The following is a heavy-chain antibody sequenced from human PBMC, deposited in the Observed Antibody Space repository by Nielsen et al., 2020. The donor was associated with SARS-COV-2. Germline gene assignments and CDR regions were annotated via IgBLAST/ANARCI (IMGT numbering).Heavy chain of an antibody. CDR1: GGSINSYY. Sequence: SETLSLTCTVSGGSINSYYWSWIRQPPGKGLEWIGYIYYSGSTNYNPSLKSRVTISVDTSKNQFSLKLSSVTAADTAVYYCARANRSGYPSGFDYWGQGTLVTVSS. D-gene: IGHD3-22*01. J-gene: IGHJ4*02. CDR3: ARANRSGYPSGFDY. V-gene: IGHV4-59*01. CDR2: IYYSGST.